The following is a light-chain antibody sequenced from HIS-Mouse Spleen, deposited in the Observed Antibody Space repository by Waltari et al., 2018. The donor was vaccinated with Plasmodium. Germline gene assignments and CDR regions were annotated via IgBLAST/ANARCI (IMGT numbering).Light chain of an antibody. CDR3: QTWGTGIRV. CDR1: SGHSSYA. Sequence: QLVLTQSPSASASLGASVKLTCTLSSGHSSYAIAWHQQQPEKGPRYLMKLNIDGSHSKWDGIPDRFSGSSSGAERYLTISSLQSEDEADYYCQTWGTGIRVFGGGTKLTVL. V-gene: IGLV4-69*01. CDR2: LNIDGSH. J-gene: IGLJ3*02.